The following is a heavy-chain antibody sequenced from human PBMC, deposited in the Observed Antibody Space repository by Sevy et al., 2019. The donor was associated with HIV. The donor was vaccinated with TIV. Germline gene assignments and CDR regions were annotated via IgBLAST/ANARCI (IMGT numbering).Heavy chain of an antibody. J-gene: IGHJ5*02. CDR2: IYDSGTT. D-gene: IGHD6-13*01. Sequence: SETLSLTCSVSGGSISNYYLSWIRQPPGKGLEWIGNIYDSGTTNYNPSLKSRVTMSVDTSKNQFSLQLSSVSAADTAVYYCARDTTDTSSWYVGWFDPWGQGTLVTVSS. V-gene: IGHV4-59*13. CDR3: ARDTTDTSSWYVGWFDP. CDR1: GGSISNYY.